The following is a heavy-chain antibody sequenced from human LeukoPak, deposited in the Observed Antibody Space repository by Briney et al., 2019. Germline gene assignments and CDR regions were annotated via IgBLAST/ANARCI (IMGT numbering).Heavy chain of an antibody. D-gene: IGHD4-17*01. J-gene: IGHJ4*02. CDR3: ARDLYGPDDY. Sequence: PSETLSLTCTVSGGSISSSSYYWGWIRQPPGKGLEWIGSIYYSGSTYYNPSLKSPVTISVDTSKNQFSLKLSSVTAADTAVYYCARDLYGPDDYWGQGTLVTVSS. CDR1: GGSISSSSYY. CDR2: IYYSGST. V-gene: IGHV4-39*07.